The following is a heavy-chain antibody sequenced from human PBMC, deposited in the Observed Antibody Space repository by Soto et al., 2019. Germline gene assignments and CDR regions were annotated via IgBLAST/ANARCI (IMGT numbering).Heavy chain of an antibody. Sequence: GGSLRLSCAASGFTFSSYAMSWVRQAPGKGLEWVSAISGSGGSTYYADPVKGRFTISRDNSKNTLYLQMNSLRAEDTAVYYCAKETGYSSSWYPPFDYWGQGTLVTVSS. CDR1: GFTFSSYA. J-gene: IGHJ4*02. V-gene: IGHV3-23*01. CDR3: AKETGYSSSWYPPFDY. CDR2: ISGSGGST. D-gene: IGHD6-13*01.